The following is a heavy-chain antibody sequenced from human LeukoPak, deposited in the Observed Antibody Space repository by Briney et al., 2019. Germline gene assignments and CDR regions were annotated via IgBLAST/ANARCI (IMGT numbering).Heavy chain of an antibody. D-gene: IGHD3-16*02. Sequence: SETLSLTCAVSGGSISSSNWWSWVRQPPGKGLEWIGEINHSGSTNYNPSLKSRVTISVDTSKNQFSLKLSSVTAADTAVYYCARLNLYDYVWGSYRYKRGFYYFDYWGQGTLVTVSS. J-gene: IGHJ4*02. CDR3: ARLNLYDYVWGSYRYKRGFYYFDY. CDR1: GGSISSSNW. V-gene: IGHV4-4*02. CDR2: INHSGST.